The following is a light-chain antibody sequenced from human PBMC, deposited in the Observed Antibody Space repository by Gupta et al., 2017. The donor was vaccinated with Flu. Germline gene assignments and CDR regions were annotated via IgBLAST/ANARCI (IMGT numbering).Light chain of an antibody. V-gene: IGLV2-14*01. CDR2: EVT. CDR3: SSYTSSSTYVV. CDR1: SSDVGAYNY. J-gene: IGLJ2*01. Sequence: QSALTPPASVSVSPGQSITIPCSGTSSDVGAYNYVSWYQQHPGKAPKLIIYEVTNRPSGVSDRFSGSKSGNMALLTISGLQAEDEADYHCSSYTSSSTYVVFGEGTKLTVL.